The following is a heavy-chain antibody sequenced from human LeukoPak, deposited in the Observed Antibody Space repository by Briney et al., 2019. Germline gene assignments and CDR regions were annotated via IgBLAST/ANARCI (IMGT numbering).Heavy chain of an antibody. Sequence: GGSLRLSCAASGFTFSSYEMNWVRQAPGKGLEWASYISSSGSTIYYADSVEGRFTISRDNAKNSLYLQMNSLRAEDTAVYYCARVYVLLWFGEYNGMDVWGQGTTVTVSS. J-gene: IGHJ6*02. D-gene: IGHD3-10*01. V-gene: IGHV3-48*03. CDR1: GFTFSSYE. CDR3: ARVYVLLWFGEYNGMDV. CDR2: ISSSGSTI.